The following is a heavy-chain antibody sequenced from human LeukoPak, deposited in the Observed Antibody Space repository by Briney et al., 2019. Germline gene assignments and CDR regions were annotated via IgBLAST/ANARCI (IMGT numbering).Heavy chain of an antibody. CDR3: ARGLSIAARRWFDP. CDR2: IYHSGST. Sequence: PSGTLSLTCAVSGGSISSSNWWSWVRQPPGKGLEWIGEIYHSGSTNYNPSLKSRVTISVDTSKNQFSLKLSSVTAADTAVYYCARGLSIAARRWFDPWGQGTLVTVSS. CDR1: GGSISSSNW. D-gene: IGHD6-6*01. V-gene: IGHV4-4*02. J-gene: IGHJ5*02.